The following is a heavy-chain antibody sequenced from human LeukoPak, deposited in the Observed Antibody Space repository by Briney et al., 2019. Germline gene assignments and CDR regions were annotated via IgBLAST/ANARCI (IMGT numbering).Heavy chain of an antibody. CDR1: GGSISSGGYS. D-gene: IGHD2-2*02. CDR3: ARVILDIVVVPAAIQGGAIDRYYYYYMDV. CDR2: IYHSGST. V-gene: IGHV4-30-2*01. Sequence: PSQTLSLTCAVSGGSISSGGYSWSWIRQPPGKGLEWIGYIYHSGSTYYNPSLKSRVTISVDRSKNQFSLKLTSVTAADTAVYYCARVILDIVVVPAAIQGGAIDRYYYYYMDVWGKGTTVTVSS. J-gene: IGHJ6*03.